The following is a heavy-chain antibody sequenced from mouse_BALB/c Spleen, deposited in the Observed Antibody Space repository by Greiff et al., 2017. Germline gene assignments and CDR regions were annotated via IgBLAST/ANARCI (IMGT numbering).Heavy chain of an antibody. D-gene: IGHD2-14*01. Sequence: EVKVVESGGGLVQPGGSRKLSCAASGFTFSSFGMHWVRQAPEKGLEWVAYISSGSSTIYYADTVKGRFTISRDNPKNTLFLQMTSLRSEDTAMYYCARFYRYDYFDYWGQGTTLTVSS. J-gene: IGHJ2*01. V-gene: IGHV5-17*02. CDR3: ARFYRYDYFDY. CDR1: GFTFSSFG. CDR2: ISSGSSTI.